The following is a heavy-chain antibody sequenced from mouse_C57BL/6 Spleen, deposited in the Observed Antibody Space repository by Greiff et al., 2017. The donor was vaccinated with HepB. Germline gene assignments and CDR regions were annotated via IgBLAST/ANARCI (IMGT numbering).Heavy chain of an antibody. D-gene: IGHD4-1*01. Sequence: QVQLQQPGAELVKPGASVKLSCKASGYTFTSYWMHWVKQRPGQGPEWIGMIHPNSGSTNYNEKFKSKATLTVDKSSSTAYMQLSSLTSEDSAVYYCARPGPDWYFDVWGTGTTVTVSS. CDR2: IHPNSGST. V-gene: IGHV1-64*01. CDR1: GYTFTSYW. CDR3: ARPGPDWYFDV. J-gene: IGHJ1*03.